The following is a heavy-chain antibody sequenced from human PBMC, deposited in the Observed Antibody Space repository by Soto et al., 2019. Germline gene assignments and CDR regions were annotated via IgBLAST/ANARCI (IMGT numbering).Heavy chain of an antibody. D-gene: IGHD4-17*01. CDR2: ISYDGSNK. J-gene: IGHJ4*02. CDR3: AKSPYEYGDYLDYFDY. V-gene: IGHV3-30*18. Sequence: LRLSCAASGFTFSSYGMHWVRQAPGKGLEWVAVISYDGSNKYYADSVKGRFTISRDNSKNTLYLQMNSLRAEDTAVYYCAKSPYEYGDYLDYFDYWGQGTLVTVSS. CDR1: GFTFSSYG.